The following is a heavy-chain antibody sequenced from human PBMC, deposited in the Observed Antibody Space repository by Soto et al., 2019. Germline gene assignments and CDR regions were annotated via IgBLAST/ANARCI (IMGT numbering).Heavy chain of an antibody. D-gene: IGHD5-12*01. CDR3: SRTPSTQANAFDI. V-gene: IGHV3-49*03. CDR2: IRGKPYGGTT. Sequence: GGSLRLSCTASGFTFGDFSMSWFRQAPGKGLEWVGFIRGKPYGGTTEYAASVKGRFSISRDDSKSIAYLHMNSLKTEDTAVYYCSRTPSTQANAFDIWGQGTMVTVSS. J-gene: IGHJ3*02. CDR1: GFTFGDFS.